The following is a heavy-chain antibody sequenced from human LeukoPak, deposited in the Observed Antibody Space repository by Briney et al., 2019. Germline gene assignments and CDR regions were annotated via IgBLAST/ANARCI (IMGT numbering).Heavy chain of an antibody. CDR1: GYTFTSYG. V-gene: IGHV1-18*01. D-gene: IGHD5-24*01. J-gene: IGHJ4*02. CDR3: ARGDMATIVPYYFDY. CDR2: ISAYNGNT. Sequence: ASVKVSCKASGYTFTSYGISWVRQAPGQGLEWMGWISAYNGNTNCAQKLQGRVTMTTDTSTSTAYMELRSLRSDDTAVYYCARGDMATIVPYYFDYWGQGTLVTVSS.